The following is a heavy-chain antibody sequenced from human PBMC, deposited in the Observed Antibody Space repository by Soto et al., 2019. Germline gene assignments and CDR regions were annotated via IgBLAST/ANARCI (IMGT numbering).Heavy chain of an antibody. CDR2: LWHDSSTE. CDR1: GFTFSGSG. Sequence: PGGSLRLSCAASGFTFSGSGMHWVRQAPGKGLEWVAVLWHDSSTEYYADSVKGRFTVSRDNSKNTLYLQMNSLRAEDTAVYYCASEREYTWNNDLDYWGQGTLVTVSS. V-gene: IGHV3-33*01. CDR3: ASEREYTWNNDLDY. J-gene: IGHJ4*02. D-gene: IGHD1-20*01.